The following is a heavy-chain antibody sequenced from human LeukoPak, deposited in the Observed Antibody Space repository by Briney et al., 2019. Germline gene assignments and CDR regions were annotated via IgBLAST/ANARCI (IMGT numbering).Heavy chain of an antibody. CDR2: IYHSGST. V-gene: IGHV4-30-2*01. Sequence: PSETLSLTCTVSGGSISSGGYYWSWIRQPPGKGLEWIGYIYHSGSTYYNSSLKSRVTISVDTSKNQVSLKLSSVTAADTAIYYCARDTLDYWGQGTLVTVSS. J-gene: IGHJ4*02. CDR1: GGSISSGGYY. CDR3: ARDTLDY.